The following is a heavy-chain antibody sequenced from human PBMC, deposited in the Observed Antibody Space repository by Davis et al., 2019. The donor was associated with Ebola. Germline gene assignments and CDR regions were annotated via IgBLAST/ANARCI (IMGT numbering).Heavy chain of an antibody. J-gene: IGHJ6*04. CDR2: IYSGGST. CDR1: GFTVSSNY. CDR3: TTRIAAAGTPLGLNYYYYYGMDV. V-gene: IGHV3-66*01. Sequence: GGSLRLSCAASGFTVSSNYMSWVRQAPGKGLEWVSVIYSGGSTYYADSVKGRFTISRDDSKNTAYLQMNSLKTEDTAVYYCTTRIAAAGTPLGLNYYYYYGMDVWGKGTTVTVSS. D-gene: IGHD6-13*01.